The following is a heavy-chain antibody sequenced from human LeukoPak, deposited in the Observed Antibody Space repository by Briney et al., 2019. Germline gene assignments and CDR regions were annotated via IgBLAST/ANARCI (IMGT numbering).Heavy chain of an antibody. D-gene: IGHD7-27*01. V-gene: IGHV3-64D*06. CDR3: VKDHDWGAFHI. J-gene: IGHJ3*02. CDR2: ISSNGGTT. CDR1: GFTFSTYA. Sequence: GGSLRLSCSASGFTFSTYAMHLVRQAPGKGLEYVSGISSNGGTTYYAGSVKGRFTISRDNSKNTLYLQMSSLRPEDTAVYYCVKDHDWGAFHIWGQGTMVTVSS.